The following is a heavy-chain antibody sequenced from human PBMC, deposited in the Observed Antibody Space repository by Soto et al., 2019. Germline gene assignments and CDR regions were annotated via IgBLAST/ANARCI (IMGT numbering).Heavy chain of an antibody. CDR3: ATWLQREHGFDI. V-gene: IGHV3-53*01. CDR1: GFTFSGKKY. Sequence: GGSLRLSCEASGFTFSGKKYLTWVRQAPGKGPEWVSALYDTDGTFYADSVKGRFTISKDNSKNTFYLQMNSLRPDDTAVYYCATWLQREHGFDIWGLGTMVTVSS. D-gene: IGHD3-10*01. CDR2: LYDTDGT. J-gene: IGHJ3*02.